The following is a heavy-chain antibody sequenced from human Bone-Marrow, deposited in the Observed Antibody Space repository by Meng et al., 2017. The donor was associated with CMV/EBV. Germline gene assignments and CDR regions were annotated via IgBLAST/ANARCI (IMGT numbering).Heavy chain of an antibody. CDR1: GFTFSTSG. J-gene: IGHJ3*02. CDR2: ISTTSSYI. Sequence: GESLKISCAASGFTFSTSGMNWVRQAPGKGLEWVSYISTTSSYIYYADSLKGRFTISRDNAKNSLYLQMNSLRAEDTAVYYCARVGWELNGHGAFDIWGQGTIVTVSS. CDR3: ARVGWELNGHGAFDI. D-gene: IGHD1-26*01. V-gene: IGHV3-21*01.